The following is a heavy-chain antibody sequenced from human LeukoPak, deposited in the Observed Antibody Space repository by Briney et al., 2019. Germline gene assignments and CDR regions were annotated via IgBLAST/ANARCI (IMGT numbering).Heavy chain of an antibody. Sequence: GGSLRLSCAASGFTFSSYWMNWVRQAPGKGLEWVSSISSSSYIYYADSVKGRFTISRDNAKNSLYLQMNSLRAEDTAVYYCARDKSGGDGYNYDYWGQGTLVTVSS. CDR1: GFTFSSYW. D-gene: IGHD5-24*01. CDR2: ISSSSYI. V-gene: IGHV3-21*01. CDR3: ARDKSGGDGYNYDY. J-gene: IGHJ4*02.